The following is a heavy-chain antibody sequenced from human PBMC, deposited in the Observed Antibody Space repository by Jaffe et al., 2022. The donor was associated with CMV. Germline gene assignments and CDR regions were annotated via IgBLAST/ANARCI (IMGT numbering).Heavy chain of an antibody. CDR1: GFSLSSSGMC. D-gene: IGHD3-22*01. V-gene: IGHV2-70*15. CDR2: IDWDDEK. Sequence: QVTLRESGPALVKPTQTLTLTCTFSGFSLSSSGMCVNWIRQPPGKALEWLARIDWDDEKYYSTSLKTRLTISKDTSKNQVVLTMTNMDPVDTATYYCARIICYYHNTGYYLTDYWGQGTLVTVSS. J-gene: IGHJ4*02. CDR3: ARIICYYHNTGYYLTDY.